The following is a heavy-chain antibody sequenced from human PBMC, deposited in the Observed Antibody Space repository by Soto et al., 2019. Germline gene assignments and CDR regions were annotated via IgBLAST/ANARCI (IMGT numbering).Heavy chain of an antibody. CDR3: ARGVTIFGVAPENWFDP. CDR1: GGSFSGYY. Sequence: KSSETLSLTCAVYGGSFSGYYWSWIRQPPGKGLEWIGEINHSGSTNYNPSLKSRVTISVDTSKNQFSLKLSSVTAADTAVYYCARGVTIFGVAPENWFDPWGQGTLVTVSS. CDR2: INHSGST. D-gene: IGHD3-3*01. V-gene: IGHV4-34*01. J-gene: IGHJ5*02.